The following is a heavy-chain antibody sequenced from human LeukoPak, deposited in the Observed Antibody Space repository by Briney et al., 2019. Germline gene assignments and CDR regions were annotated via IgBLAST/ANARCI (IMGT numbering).Heavy chain of an antibody. CDR2: INPNSGGT. D-gene: IGHD2-2*01. CDR3: ARDHHCSSTSCYAKFDP. CDR1: GYTFTGYY. Sequence: ASVKVSCKASGYTFTGYYMHWVRQAPGQGLEWMGWINPNSGGTNYAQKFQGRVTMTRDTSISTAYMELSRLRSDDTAVYYCARDHHCSSTSCYAKFDPWGQGTLVTVSS. J-gene: IGHJ5*02. V-gene: IGHV1-2*02.